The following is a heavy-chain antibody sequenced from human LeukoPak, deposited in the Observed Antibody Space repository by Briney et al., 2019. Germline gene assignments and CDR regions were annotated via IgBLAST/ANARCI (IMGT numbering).Heavy chain of an antibody. V-gene: IGHV1-46*01. D-gene: IGHD3-10*01. J-gene: IGHJ5*02. Sequence: WASVKVSCKASGYTFTSYYMHWVRQAPGQGLEWMGIINPSGGSTSYAQKFQGRVTMTRDTSTSTVYMELSSLRSEDTAVYYCASDQEELWFGSNWFDPWGQGTLVTVSS. CDR3: ASDQEELWFGSNWFDP. CDR1: GYTFTSYY. CDR2: INPSGGST.